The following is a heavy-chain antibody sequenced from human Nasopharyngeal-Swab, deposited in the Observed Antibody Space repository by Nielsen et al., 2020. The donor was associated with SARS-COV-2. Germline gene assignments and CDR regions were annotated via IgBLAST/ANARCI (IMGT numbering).Heavy chain of an antibody. Sequence: SETLSLTCTVSGVSISSGGYYWSWIRQHPGKGLEWIGYIYYSGSTYYNPSLKSRVTISVDTSKNQFSLKLSSVTAADTAVYYCARESTYYDFWSGYHLLNGWFDPWGQGTLVTVSS. CDR2: IYYSGST. CDR1: GVSISSGGYY. J-gene: IGHJ5*02. D-gene: IGHD3-3*01. V-gene: IGHV4-31*03. CDR3: ARESTYYDFWSGYHLLNGWFDP.